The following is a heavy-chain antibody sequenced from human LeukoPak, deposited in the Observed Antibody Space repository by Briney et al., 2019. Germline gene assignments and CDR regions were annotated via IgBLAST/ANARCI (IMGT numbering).Heavy chain of an antibody. J-gene: IGHJ4*02. Sequence: SETLSLTCAVYGGSFSGYYWSWIRQPPGKGLEWIGEINHSGSTNYNPSLKSRVTISVDTSKNQFSLKLSSVTAADTAVYYCARLVLYRGAFYSSGWYKGSYYFDYWGQGTLVTVSS. CDR1: GGSFSGYY. CDR2: INHSGST. D-gene: IGHD6-19*01. V-gene: IGHV4-34*01. CDR3: ARLVLYRGAFYSSGWYKGSYYFDY.